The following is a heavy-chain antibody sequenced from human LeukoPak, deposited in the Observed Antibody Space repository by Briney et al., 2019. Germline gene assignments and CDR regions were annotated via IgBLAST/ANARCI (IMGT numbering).Heavy chain of an antibody. CDR2: ISLSGVT. CDR3: ARTYDSSGYYPNWFDP. V-gene: IGHV4-4*02. CDR1: GGSISSTNW. J-gene: IGHJ5*02. Sequence: SGTLSLTCGVSGGSISSTNWWSWVRQPPGQGLEWIGEISLSGVTNYNPSLKSRVTMSLDRSKDQFSLKLSSVTAADTAVYYCARTYDSSGYYPNWFDPWGQGTLVTVSS. D-gene: IGHD3-22*01.